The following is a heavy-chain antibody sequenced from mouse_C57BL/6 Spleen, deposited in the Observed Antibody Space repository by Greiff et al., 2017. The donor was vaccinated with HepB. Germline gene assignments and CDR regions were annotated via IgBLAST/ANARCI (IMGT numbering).Heavy chain of an antibody. CDR2: IDPSDSYT. Sequence: QVHVKQPGAELVMPGASVKLSCKASGYTFTSYWMHWVKQRPGQGLEWIGEIDPSDSYTNYNQKFKGKSTLTVDKSSSTAYMQLSSLTSEDSAVYYCARYPGYFDYWGQGTTLTVSS. V-gene: IGHV1-69*01. CDR3: ARYPGYFDY. J-gene: IGHJ2*01. CDR1: GYTFTSYW.